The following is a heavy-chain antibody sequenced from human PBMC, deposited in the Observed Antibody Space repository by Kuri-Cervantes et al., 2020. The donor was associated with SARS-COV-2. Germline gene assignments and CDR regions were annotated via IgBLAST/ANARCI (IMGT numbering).Heavy chain of an antibody. CDR1: GGSISSYY. V-gene: IGHV4-59*01. D-gene: IGHD3-3*01. CDR3: ARDSSGYYYYGMDV. J-gene: IGHJ6*02. Sequence: GSLRLSCTVSGGSISSYYWSWIRQPPGKGLEWIGYIYYSWSTNYNPSLKSRVTISVDTSKNQFSLKLSSVTAADTAVYYCARDSSGYYYYGMDVWGQGTTVTVSS. CDR2: IYYSWST.